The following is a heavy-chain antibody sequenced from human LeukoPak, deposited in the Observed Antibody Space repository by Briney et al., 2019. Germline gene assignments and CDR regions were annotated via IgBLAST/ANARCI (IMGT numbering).Heavy chain of an antibody. CDR3: AKDPRNILTGDYDDFDI. D-gene: IGHD3-9*01. CDR2: LNPTYDIP. J-gene: IGHJ3*02. V-gene: IGHV1-69*04. Sequence: SVKVSCKASGGTFSSYAISWVRQAPGQGLEWMGILNPTYDIPIYAQKFEGRVTMTRDMSTSTVYMELSSLTSDDTAVYFCAKDPRNILTGDYDDFDIWGQGTMVIVSS. CDR1: GGTFSSYA.